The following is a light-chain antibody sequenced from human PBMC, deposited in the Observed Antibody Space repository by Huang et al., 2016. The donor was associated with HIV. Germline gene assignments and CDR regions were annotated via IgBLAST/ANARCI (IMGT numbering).Light chain of an antibody. CDR3: QQSYNLPYT. CDR1: QSITTY. J-gene: IGKJ2*01. CDR2: DTS. V-gene: IGKV1-39*01. Sequence: DIQMTQSPPSLSASLGDRVTITCRASQSITTYMNWYRHKPGEAPELLIHDTSTLQNGVPSRFSGGGCGTDFTLTITNLQPEDVASYYCQQSYNLPYTFGRGTKVDIK.